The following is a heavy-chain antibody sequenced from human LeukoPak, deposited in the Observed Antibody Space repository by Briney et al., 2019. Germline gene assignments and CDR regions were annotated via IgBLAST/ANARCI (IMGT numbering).Heavy chain of an antibody. V-gene: IGHV1-69*13. D-gene: IGHD3-22*01. CDR3: ARDGDTMIVV. CDR1: GGTFSSYA. J-gene: IGHJ4*02. Sequence: VASVKVSCKASGGTFSSYAISWVRQAPGQGLEWMGGIIPIFGTANYAQKFQGRVTITADESTSTAYMELSSLRSEDTAVYYCARDGDTMIVVWGQGTLVTVSS. CDR2: IIPIFGTA.